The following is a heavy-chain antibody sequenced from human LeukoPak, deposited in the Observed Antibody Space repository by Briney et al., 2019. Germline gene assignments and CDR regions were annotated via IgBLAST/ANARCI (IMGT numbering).Heavy chain of an antibody. V-gene: IGHV3-15*01. D-gene: IGHD6-6*01. Sequence: GGSLRLSCAASGFTFSNAWMSWVRQAPGKGLEWVGRIKSKTDGGTTDYAAPVKGRFTISRDDSKNTLYLQMNSLKTEDTAVYYCTTIRYSPSSRKAGQYYFDYWGQGTLVTVSS. CDR2: IKSKTDGGTT. CDR1: GFTFSNAW. J-gene: IGHJ4*02. CDR3: TTIRYSPSSRKAGQYYFDY.